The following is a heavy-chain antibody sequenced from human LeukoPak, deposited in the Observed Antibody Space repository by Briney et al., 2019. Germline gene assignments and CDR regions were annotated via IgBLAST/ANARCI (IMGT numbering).Heavy chain of an antibody. J-gene: IGHJ2*01. V-gene: IGHV4-59*08. D-gene: IGHD3-22*01. Sequence: SETLSLTCTVSGGSISSYYWSWIRQPPGKGLEWIGYMYYSGSTNYNPSLKSRVTISIDTSKNQFSLKLISVTAADTAVYYCARSYCHSGGPAEWYFDLWGRGTLVTVSS. CDR1: GGSISSYY. CDR3: ARSYCHSGGPAEWYFDL. CDR2: MYYSGST.